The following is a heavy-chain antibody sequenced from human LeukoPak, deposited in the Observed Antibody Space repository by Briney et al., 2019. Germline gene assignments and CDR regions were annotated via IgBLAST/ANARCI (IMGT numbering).Heavy chain of an antibody. Sequence: ASVKVSCKASGYTFTGYYMHWVRQAPGRGLEWMGWINPNSGGTNYAQKFQGRVTMTRDTSISTAYMELSRLRSDDTAVYYCARDLHYYDSSGYSPSDAFDIWGQGTMVTVSS. V-gene: IGHV1-2*02. CDR1: GYTFTGYY. D-gene: IGHD3-22*01. CDR3: ARDLHYYDSSGYSPSDAFDI. J-gene: IGHJ3*02. CDR2: INPNSGGT.